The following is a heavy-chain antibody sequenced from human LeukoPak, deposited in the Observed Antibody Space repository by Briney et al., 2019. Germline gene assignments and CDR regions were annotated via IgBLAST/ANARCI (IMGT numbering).Heavy chain of an antibody. Sequence: ASVKVSCKASGYTFTGYYMHWVRQAPGQGLEWMGRINPNSGGTNYALKFQGRVTMTRDTSISTAYMELSRLRSDDTAVYYCARGSLWFGELNFDYWGQGTLVTVSS. V-gene: IGHV1-2*06. D-gene: IGHD3-10*01. CDR2: INPNSGGT. J-gene: IGHJ4*02. CDR3: ARGSLWFGELNFDY. CDR1: GYTFTGYY.